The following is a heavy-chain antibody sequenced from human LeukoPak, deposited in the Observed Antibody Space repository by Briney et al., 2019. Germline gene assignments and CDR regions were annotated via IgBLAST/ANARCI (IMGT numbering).Heavy chain of an antibody. J-gene: IGHJ4*02. Sequence: ASVKVSCKVSGYTLTELSMHWVRPAPGKGLEWMGGFDPEDGETIYAQKFQGRVTMTEDTSTDTAYMELSSLRSEDTAVYYCATVRPDYSFTLFDYWGQGTLVTVSS. D-gene: IGHD2-15*01. CDR2: FDPEDGET. V-gene: IGHV1-24*01. CDR3: ATVRPDYSFTLFDY. CDR1: GYTLTELS.